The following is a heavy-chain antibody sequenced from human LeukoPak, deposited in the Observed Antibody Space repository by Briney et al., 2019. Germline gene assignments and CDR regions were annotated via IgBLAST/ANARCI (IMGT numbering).Heavy chain of an antibody. Sequence: SETLPLTCTVSGGSISSSSYYWGWIRQPPGKGLEWIGTIYYSGSTYYNPSLKSRVTISVDTSKNQSSLKLSSVTAADTAVYYCASRYDYSNYIDYWGQGTLVTVSS. V-gene: IGHV4-39*01. CDR2: IYYSGST. D-gene: IGHD4-11*01. J-gene: IGHJ4*02. CDR3: ASRYDYSNYIDY. CDR1: GGSISSSSYY.